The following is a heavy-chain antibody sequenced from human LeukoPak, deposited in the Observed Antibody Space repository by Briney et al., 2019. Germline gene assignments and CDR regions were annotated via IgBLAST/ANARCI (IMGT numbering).Heavy chain of an antibody. J-gene: IGHJ4*02. CDR2: ISSSSSYI. CDR1: GFTFSSYS. D-gene: IGHD6-6*01. Sequence: SGGSLRLSCAASGFTFSSYSMNWVRQAPGKELEWVSSISSSSSYIYYADSVKGRFTISRDNAKNSLYLQMNSLRAEDTAVYYCARDRSSSSSDFDYWGQGTLVTVSS. CDR3: ARDRSSSSSDFDY. V-gene: IGHV3-21*01.